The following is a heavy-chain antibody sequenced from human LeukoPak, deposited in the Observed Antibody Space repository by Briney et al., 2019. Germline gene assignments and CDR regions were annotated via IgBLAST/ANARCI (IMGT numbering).Heavy chain of an antibody. CDR2: ISGSGGNT. V-gene: IGHV3-23*01. CDR3: ARGSTYHGSGSYFPFDY. CDR1: GFAFSSYS. Sequence: GGSLRLSCAGSGFAFSSYSMTWVRQAPGKGLERVSVISGSGGNTYYADSVKGRFTISRDNSKSTLLLQMNSLRAEDTAVYYCARGSTYHGSGSYFPFDYWGHGTLVTVSS. D-gene: IGHD3-10*01. J-gene: IGHJ4*01.